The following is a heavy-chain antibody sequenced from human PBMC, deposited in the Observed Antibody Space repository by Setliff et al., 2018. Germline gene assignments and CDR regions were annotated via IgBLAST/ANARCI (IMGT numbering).Heavy chain of an antibody. CDR2: IRRNADNRAP. CDR3: AGAGGNSDYFDP. J-gene: IGHJ4*02. Sequence: PGGSLRLSCAASGFTFSGSAVHWVRQASGKGLEWVGRIRRNADNRAPIYAASVTGRFTISRDDSKNTAYLQMNSLKIEDTAVYYCAGAGGNSDYFDPWGQGTLVTVSS. CDR1: GFTFSGSA. D-gene: IGHD2-21*02. V-gene: IGHV3-73*01.